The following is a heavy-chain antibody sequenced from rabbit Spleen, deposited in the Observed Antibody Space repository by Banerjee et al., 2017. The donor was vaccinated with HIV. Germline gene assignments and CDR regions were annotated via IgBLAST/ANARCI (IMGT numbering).Heavy chain of an antibody. CDR1: GFDLNNNYY. D-gene: IGHD8-1*01. Sequence: QEQLVESGGGLVKPEGSLTLTCKASGFDLNNNYYMCWVRQAPGKGLEWIACVDAGGSGSSYYASWAKGRFTISKPSSTTVTLQVTSLTVADTATYFCARDTASSFSSYGMDLWGPGTLVTVS. CDR2: VDAGGSGSS. CDR3: ARDTASSFSSYGMDL. J-gene: IGHJ6*01. V-gene: IGHV1S45*01.